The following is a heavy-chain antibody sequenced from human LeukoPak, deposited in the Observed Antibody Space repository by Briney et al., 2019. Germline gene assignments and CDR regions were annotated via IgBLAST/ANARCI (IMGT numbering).Heavy chain of an antibody. D-gene: IGHD3-10*01. CDR2: FDPEDGET. Sequence: ASVKVSCKVSGYTLTELSMHWVRQAPGKGLEWMGGFDPEDGETIYAQKFQGRATMTRNTSVSTAYMDLSSLRSEDTAVYYCARGSSGDYSVSGSAWFDPWGQGTLVTVSS. CDR3: ARGSSGDYSVSGSAWFDP. V-gene: IGHV1-24*01. CDR1: GYTLTELS. J-gene: IGHJ5*02.